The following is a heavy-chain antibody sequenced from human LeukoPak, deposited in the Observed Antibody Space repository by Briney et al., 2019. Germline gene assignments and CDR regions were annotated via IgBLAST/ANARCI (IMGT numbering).Heavy chain of an antibody. CDR1: GYTFTSYY. CDR3: ARGRWDYDSSGYFDY. CDR2: INPSGGST. D-gene: IGHD3-22*01. J-gene: IGHJ4*02. Sequence: ASVKVSCKASGYTFTSYYMHWVRQAPGQGLEWMGIINPSGGSTSYAQKFQGRVTMTRDTSTSTVYMELSSLRSEDMAVYYCARGRWDYDSSGYFDYWGQGTLVTVSS. V-gene: IGHV1-46*01.